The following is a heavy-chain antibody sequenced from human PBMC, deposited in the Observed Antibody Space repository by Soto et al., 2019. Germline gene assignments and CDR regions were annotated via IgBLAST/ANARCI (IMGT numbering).Heavy chain of an antibody. D-gene: IGHD7-27*01. V-gene: IGHV3-23*01. CDR1: GFTFSNYA. J-gene: IGHJ4*02. CDR2: ISGSGDSI. CDR3: STGRQMGY. Sequence: EVQVLESGGDLVQPGGSLRLSCAASGFTFSNYAMTWVRQAPGKGLEWVSTISGSGDSIYYADSVKGRFTISRDNSKNTLYLQMISLRADGWAVYYCSTGRQMGYWGQGTLVIVSS.